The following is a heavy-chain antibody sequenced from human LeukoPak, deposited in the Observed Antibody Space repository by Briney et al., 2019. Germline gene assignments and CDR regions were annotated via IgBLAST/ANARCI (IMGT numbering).Heavy chain of an antibody. Sequence: ASVKVSCKASGGTFSSYAISWVRQAPGQGLEWMGWISAYNGNTNYAQKLQGRVTMTTDTSTSTAYMELRSLRSDDTAVYYCASLYSGSYWFLQYWGQGTLVTVSS. CDR3: ASLYSGSYWFLQY. CDR2: ISAYNGNT. CDR1: GGTFSSYA. J-gene: IGHJ4*02. D-gene: IGHD1-26*01. V-gene: IGHV1-18*01.